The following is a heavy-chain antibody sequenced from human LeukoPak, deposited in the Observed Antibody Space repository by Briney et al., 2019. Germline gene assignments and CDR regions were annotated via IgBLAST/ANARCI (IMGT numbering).Heavy chain of an antibody. CDR2: ISAYNGNT. CDR3: ARGYRNYDFWSGYFDNYYMDV. Sequence: ASVKVSCKASGYTFTGYYMHWVRQAPGQGLEWMGWISAYNGNTNYAQKLQGRVTMTTDTSTSTAYMELRSLRSDDTAVYYCARGYRNYDFWSGYFDNYYMDVWGKGTTVTVSS. CDR1: GYTFTGYY. D-gene: IGHD3-3*01. J-gene: IGHJ6*03. V-gene: IGHV1-18*04.